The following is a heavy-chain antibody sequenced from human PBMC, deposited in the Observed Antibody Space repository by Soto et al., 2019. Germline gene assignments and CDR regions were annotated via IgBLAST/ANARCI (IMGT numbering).Heavy chain of an antibody. Sequence: GESLKISCKGSGYSFTSYWISWVRQMPGKGLEWMGRIDPSDSYTNYSPSFQGHVTISAGKSISTAYLQWSSLKASDTAMYYCARGPITMIPYDYWGQGTLVTVSS. D-gene: IGHD3-22*01. J-gene: IGHJ4*02. CDR2: IDPSDSYT. CDR1: GYSFTSYW. V-gene: IGHV5-10-1*01. CDR3: ARGPITMIPYDY.